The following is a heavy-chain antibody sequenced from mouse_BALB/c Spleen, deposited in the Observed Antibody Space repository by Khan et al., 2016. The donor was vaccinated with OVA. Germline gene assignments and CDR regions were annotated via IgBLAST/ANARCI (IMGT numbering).Heavy chain of an antibody. CDR3: TRVVDY. Sequence: DVKLVESGGGLVKPGGSLKLSCAASGFTFSSYAVSWIRQTPEKRLEWFASFNSGGSTYSLDSVKGRFPLSRDDARNILYLQMSRLRSEDSAMYYCTRVVDYWGQGTSVTVSS. CDR1: GFTFSSYA. CDR2: FNSGGST. V-gene: IGHV5-6-5*01. J-gene: IGHJ4*01.